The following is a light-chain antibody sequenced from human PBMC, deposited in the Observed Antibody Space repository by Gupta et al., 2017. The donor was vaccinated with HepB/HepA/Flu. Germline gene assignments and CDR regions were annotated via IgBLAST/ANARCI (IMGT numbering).Light chain of an antibody. CDR1: LGISSY. J-gene: IGKJ4*01. V-gene: IGKV1-9*01. Sequence: DIQLTQSPSFLSASIGDRVTITCRASLGISSYLAWYQQKPGKAPKLLIYATSTLQGGVPSRFSGSGSGTDFTRPRHSMQSDDFETDDGQPLNAFSGGTKVEIK. CDR2: ATS. CDR3: QPLNA.